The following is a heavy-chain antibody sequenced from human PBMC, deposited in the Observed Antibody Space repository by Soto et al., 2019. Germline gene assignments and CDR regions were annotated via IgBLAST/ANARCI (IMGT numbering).Heavy chain of an antibody. CDR1: GFTFSSYA. J-gene: IGHJ5*02. CDR2: ISYDGSNK. CDR3: ARDAGWFDP. V-gene: IGHV3-30-3*01. Sequence: GGSLRLSCAASGFTFSSYAMHWVRQAPGKGLEWVAVISYDGSNKYCADSVKGRFTISRDNSKNTLYLQMNSLRAEDTAVYYCARDAGWFDPWGQGTLVTVSS. D-gene: IGHD6-13*01.